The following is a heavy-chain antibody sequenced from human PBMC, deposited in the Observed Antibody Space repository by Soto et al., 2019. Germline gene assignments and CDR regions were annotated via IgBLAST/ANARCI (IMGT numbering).Heavy chain of an antibody. V-gene: IGHV3-48*01. CDR1: GFRFSDYS. CDR3: AFDCNDYWRDQLDY. D-gene: IGHD3-3*01. CDR2: ISSSSFTI. J-gene: IGHJ4*02. Sequence: PGGSLRLSCVASGFRFSDYSMNWGRQAPGRGLEWVSYISSSSFTIHYADSVEGRFAISRDNAKNSLYLQMNSLRVEDTAVYYFAFDCNDYWRDQLDYWGRGALVTVSS.